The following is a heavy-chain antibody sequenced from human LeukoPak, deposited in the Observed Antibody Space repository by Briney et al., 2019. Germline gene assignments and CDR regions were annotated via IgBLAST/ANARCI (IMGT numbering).Heavy chain of an antibody. V-gene: IGHV3-30*03. CDR1: GFPFSSYG. Sequence: GGSLRLSCAASGFPFSSYGMHWVRQAPGKGLEWMAVISYDGSNKYYADSVKGRFTISRDNSKNTLYLQMNSLRAEDTAVYYCAGSGYSSSWYEEDYYYYGMDVWGQGTTVTVSS. CDR2: ISYDGSNK. D-gene: IGHD6-13*01. J-gene: IGHJ6*02. CDR3: AGSGYSSSWYEEDYYYYGMDV.